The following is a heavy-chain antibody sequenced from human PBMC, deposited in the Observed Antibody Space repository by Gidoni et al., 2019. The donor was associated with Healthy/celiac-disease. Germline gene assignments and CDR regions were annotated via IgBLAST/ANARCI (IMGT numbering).Heavy chain of an antibody. CDR1: GFTFDDYA. CDR3: AKDSPEGAAAGTEGGYYYYGMDV. CDR2: ISGDGGST. D-gene: IGHD6-13*01. J-gene: IGHJ6*02. V-gene: IGHV3-43*02. Sequence: EVQLVESGGGVVQPGGSLRLSCAASGFTFDDYAMHWVRQAPGKGLGWVSLISGDGGSTYYADSVKGRFTISRDNSKNSLYLQMNSLRTEDTALYYCAKDSPEGAAAGTEGGYYYYGMDVWGQGTTVTVSS.